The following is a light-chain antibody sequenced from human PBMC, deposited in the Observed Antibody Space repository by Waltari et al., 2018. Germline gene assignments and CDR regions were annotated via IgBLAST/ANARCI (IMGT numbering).Light chain of an antibody. CDR2: AAS. CDR3: QQLSIYPYT. J-gene: IGKJ2*01. V-gene: IGKV1-9*01. CDR1: QGIGSN. Sequence: SPLTQSPSSLSASVGDRVTITCRASQGIGSNLAWYQQKPGKAPELLIFAASTLQSGVPSRFSGSGSGTDFTLTISSLQPEDFATYYCQQLSIYPYTFGQGTKLEIE.